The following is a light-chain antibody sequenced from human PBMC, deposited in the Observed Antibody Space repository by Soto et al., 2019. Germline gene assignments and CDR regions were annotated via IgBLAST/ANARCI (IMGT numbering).Light chain of an antibody. Sequence: QSALTQPPSASGSPGESVTISCTGTSSDVGGYKYVSWYQQHPGKAPKLMIFEVNKRPSGVPDRFSGSKSGNTASLTVSGLQAEDEADYYCSSYAGLNHLGVFGTETKLTVL. CDR2: EVN. J-gene: IGLJ1*01. CDR3: SSYAGLNHLGV. CDR1: SSDVGGYKY. V-gene: IGLV2-8*01.